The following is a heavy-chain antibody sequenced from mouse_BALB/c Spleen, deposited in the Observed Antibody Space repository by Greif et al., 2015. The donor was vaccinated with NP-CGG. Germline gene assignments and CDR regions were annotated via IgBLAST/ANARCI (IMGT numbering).Heavy chain of an antibody. D-gene: IGHD2-3*01. V-gene: IGHV1S130*01. Sequence: QVQLQQSGSVLVRPGASVKLSCKASGYTFTSSWMHWAKQRPGQGLEWIGEIHPNSGNTNYNEKFKGKATLTVDTSSSTAYVDLSSLTSEDSAVYYCADGYFDYWGQGTTLTVSS. CDR1: GYTFTSSW. CDR2: IHPNSGNT. CDR3: ADGYFDY. J-gene: IGHJ2*01.